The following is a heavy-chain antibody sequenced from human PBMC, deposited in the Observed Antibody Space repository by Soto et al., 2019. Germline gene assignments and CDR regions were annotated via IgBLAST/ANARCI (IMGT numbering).Heavy chain of an antibody. CDR2: MSGSSSTT. CDR1: GLTFSNYA. J-gene: IGHJ4*02. V-gene: IGHV3-23*01. D-gene: IGHD3-16*02. Sequence: EVRLLESGGGLVKPGGSLRLSCATSGLTFSNYAMSWVRQAPGVGLEWVSSMSGSSSTTYYADSVKGRFTISRDRAKNTLYLQKSSLRAEDTALYYCAKNQERELPRVIDLWGQGTLVTVSS. CDR3: AKNQERELPRVIDL.